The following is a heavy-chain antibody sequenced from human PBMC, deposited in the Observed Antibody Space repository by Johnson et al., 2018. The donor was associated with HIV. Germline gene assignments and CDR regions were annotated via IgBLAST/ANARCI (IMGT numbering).Heavy chain of an antibody. Sequence: QVQLVESGGGVVQPGRSLRLSCAASGFTFSSYAMHWVRQAPGKGLEWVAVISYDGSNKYYADSVKGRFTISRDNSKNTLYLQMNSLIAEDTAVYYCARVAVLWFRDTNAFDIWGQGTMVTVSS. CDR1: GFTFSSYA. CDR3: ARVAVLWFRDTNAFDI. V-gene: IGHV3-30*04. D-gene: IGHD3-10*01. CDR2: ISYDGSNK. J-gene: IGHJ3*02.